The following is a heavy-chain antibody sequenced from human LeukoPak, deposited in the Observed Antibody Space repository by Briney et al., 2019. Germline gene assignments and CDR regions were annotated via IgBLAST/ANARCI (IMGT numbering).Heavy chain of an antibody. D-gene: IGHD1-26*01. CDR2: IYPGDSGP. V-gene: IGHV5-51*01. J-gene: IGHJ3*01. CDR3: WKRWDRVPLQDDVFDV. CDR1: GYSFTSYC. Sequence: PGESLKIPCKVSGYSFTSYCIGWVRQMPGKGLEWMGIIYPGDSGPTYSPSFQGQVTISVDKSINTAYLQWSSLQASDTAMYYCWKRWDRVPLQDDVFDVWGQGTMVTVST.